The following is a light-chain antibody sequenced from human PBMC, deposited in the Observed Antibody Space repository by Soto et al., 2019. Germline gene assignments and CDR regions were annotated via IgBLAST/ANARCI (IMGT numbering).Light chain of an antibody. CDR2: DVS. J-gene: IGLJ1*01. V-gene: IGLV2-14*01. CDR1: SVDVGGYNY. Sequence: QSALTQPASVSGSPGQSITISCTGASVDVGGYNYVSWYQQHPGKAPKLMIYDVSDRPSGVSNRFSGSKSGNTASLTISGLQAEDEADYYCSSYTSSSTRVFGTGTKVIVL. CDR3: SSYTSSSTRV.